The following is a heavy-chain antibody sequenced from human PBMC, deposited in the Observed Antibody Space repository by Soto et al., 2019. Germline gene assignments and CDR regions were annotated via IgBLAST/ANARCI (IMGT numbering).Heavy chain of an antibody. D-gene: IGHD6-6*01. CDR1: GFTFSSYG. CDR3: ARDKESIAAYFDY. J-gene: IGHJ4*02. CDR2: IWYDGSNK. Sequence: QVQLVESGGGVVQPGRSLRLSCAASGFTFSSYGMHWVRQAPGKGLEWVAVIWYDGSNKYYADSVKGRFTISRDNSKNTLYLQMNSLRAEDTAVYYCARDKESIAAYFDYWGQGTLVTVSS. V-gene: IGHV3-33*01.